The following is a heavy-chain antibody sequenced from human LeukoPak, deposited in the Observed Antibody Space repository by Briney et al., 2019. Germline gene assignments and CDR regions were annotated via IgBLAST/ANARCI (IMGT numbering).Heavy chain of an antibody. CDR2: VYYSGST. Sequence: PSETLSLTCTVSGGSISSYYWSWIRQPPGKGLEWIGYVYYSGSTNYNPSLKSRVTISVDTSKNQFSLKLSSVTAADTAVYYCASTLRDNYYDSSGYYYRFVYWGQGTLVTVSS. J-gene: IGHJ4*02. D-gene: IGHD3-22*01. CDR1: GGSISSYY. CDR3: ASTLRDNYYDSSGYYYRFVY. V-gene: IGHV4-59*08.